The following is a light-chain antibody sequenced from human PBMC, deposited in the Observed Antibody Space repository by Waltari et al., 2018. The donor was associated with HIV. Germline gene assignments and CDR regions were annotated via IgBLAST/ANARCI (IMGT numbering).Light chain of an antibody. V-gene: IGLV1-40*01. CDR3: QSYDITLSASVV. J-gene: IGLJ2*01. CDR2: GNK. Sequence: QSVLTQPPSVSGAPGQRVTISCTGSTSNIGADYDVHWYQQIPGTAPKLLISGNKNRPSGVPDRFSASKSGTSASLTFTGLQAEDEADYFCQSYDITLSASVVFGGGTKLTVL. CDR1: TSNIGADYD.